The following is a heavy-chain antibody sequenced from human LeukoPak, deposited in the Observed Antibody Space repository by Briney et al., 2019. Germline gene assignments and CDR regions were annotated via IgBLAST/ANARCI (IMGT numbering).Heavy chain of an antibody. V-gene: IGHV1-18*01. D-gene: IGHD3-3*01. CDR2: ISAYNGNT. J-gene: IGHJ4*02. CDR1: GYTFTSCG. Sequence: ASVKVSCKASGYTFTSCGISWVRQAPGQGLEWMGWISAYNGNTNYAQKLQGRVTMTTDTSTSTAYMELRSLRSDDTAVYYCARDEGGADDHYDFWSGYYTSIFDYWGQGTLVTVSS. CDR3: ARDEGGADDHYDFWSGYYTSIFDY.